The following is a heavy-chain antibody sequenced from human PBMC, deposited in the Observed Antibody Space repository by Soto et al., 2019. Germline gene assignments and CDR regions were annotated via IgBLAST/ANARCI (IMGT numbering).Heavy chain of an antibody. CDR2: ISAYNGNT. V-gene: IGHV1-18*01. D-gene: IGHD6-13*01. CDR3: ARLLSLIAGENYYYGMDV. Sequence: ASVKVSCKASGYTFTSYGISWVRQAPGQGLEWMGWISAYNGNTTYAQKLQGRVTMTTDTSTSTAYMELRSLRSDDTAVYYCARLLSLIAGENYYYGMDVWGQGTTVTVSS. CDR1: GYTFTSYG. J-gene: IGHJ6*02.